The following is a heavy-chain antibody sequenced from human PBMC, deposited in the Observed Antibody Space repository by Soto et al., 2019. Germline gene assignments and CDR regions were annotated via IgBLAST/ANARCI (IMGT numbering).Heavy chain of an antibody. J-gene: IGHJ5*01. CDR1: GGSITRDYSW. Sequence: SETLSVTCTVSGGSITRDYSWWGWIRQPPGEGLEWIGHIFDSGTTYTNPSLRSQVAISLDTSKNHFSLTLSSVTAADTAVYYCARVPSEDKVHSCRHAALFTV. CDR3: ARVPSEDKVHS. V-gene: IGHV4-30-4*01. CDR2: IFDSGTT.